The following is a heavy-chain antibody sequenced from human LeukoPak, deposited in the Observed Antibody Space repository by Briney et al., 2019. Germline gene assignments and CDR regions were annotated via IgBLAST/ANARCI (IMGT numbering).Heavy chain of an antibody. CDR2: ISSSSSYI. D-gene: IGHD5-12*01. CDR3: AKGYSGYHSLAY. V-gene: IGHV3-21*01. CDR1: GFTFSSYS. J-gene: IGHJ4*02. Sequence: GGSLRLSCAASGFTFSSYSMNWVRQAPGKGLEWVSSISSSSSYIYYADSVKGRFTISRDTSKNTLYLQMNSLRAEDTAVYYCAKGYSGYHSLAYWGQGTLVTVSS.